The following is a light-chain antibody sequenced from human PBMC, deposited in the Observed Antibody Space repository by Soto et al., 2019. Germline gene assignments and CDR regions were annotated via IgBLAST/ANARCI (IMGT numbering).Light chain of an antibody. V-gene: IGKV1-39*01. CDR3: QQSYSSPQT. CDR1: QTISSW. Sequence: DIQITQSPSTLSGSVGDRVTITCRASQTISSWLAWYQQKPGKAPKLLIYAASSLLGGVPSRFSGSGSGTDFTLTISSLQPEDFAIYYCQQSYSSPQTFGQGTKVDIK. J-gene: IGKJ1*01. CDR2: AAS.